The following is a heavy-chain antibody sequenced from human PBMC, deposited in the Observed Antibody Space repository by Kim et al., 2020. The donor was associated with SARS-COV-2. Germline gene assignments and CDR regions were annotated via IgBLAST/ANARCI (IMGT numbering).Heavy chain of an antibody. CDR3: ARGRGLSVRGEYYFDY. J-gene: IGHJ4*02. D-gene: IGHD3-10*01. V-gene: IGHV4-34*01. CDR1: GGSFSGYY. Sequence: SETLSLTCAVYGGSFSGYYWSWIRQPPGKGLEWIGEINHSGSTNYNPSLKSRVTISVDTSKNQFSLKLSSVTAADTAVYYCARGRGLSVRGEYYFDYWGQGTLVTVSS. CDR2: INHSGST.